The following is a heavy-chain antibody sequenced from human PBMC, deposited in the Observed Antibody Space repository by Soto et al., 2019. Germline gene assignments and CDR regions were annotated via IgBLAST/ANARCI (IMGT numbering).Heavy chain of an antibody. CDR3: ARQSGYSYGEFFDY. CDR2: FYYSGST. Sequence: SETLSVTCTVSGGSISSSSYYWGWIRQPPGKGLEWIGTFYYSGSTYYNPSLKSRVTISVDTSKNQFSLKLSSVTAADTAVYYRARQSGYSYGEFFDYWGQGTLVTVS. D-gene: IGHD5-18*01. J-gene: IGHJ4*02. CDR1: GGSISSSSYY. V-gene: IGHV4-39*01.